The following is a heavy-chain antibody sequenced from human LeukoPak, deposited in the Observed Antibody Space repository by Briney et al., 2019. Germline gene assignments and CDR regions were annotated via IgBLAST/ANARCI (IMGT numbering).Heavy chain of an antibody. V-gene: IGHV3-9*01. Sequence: GRSLRLSCAASGFPLDDYAMHWVRQAPGKGLEWVSRISWNSGSRGYADSVKGRFTISRDNAKNSLYLQMNSLRAEDTALYYCAKAPRRGAFDIWGQETMVTVSS. CDR3: AKAPRRGAFDI. CDR2: ISWNSGSR. CDR1: GFPLDDYA. J-gene: IGHJ3*02.